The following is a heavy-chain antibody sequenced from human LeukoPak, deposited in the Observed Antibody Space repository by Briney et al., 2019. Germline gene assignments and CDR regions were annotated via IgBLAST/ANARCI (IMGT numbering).Heavy chain of an antibody. J-gene: IGHJ4*02. CDR2: IKQDGSEK. V-gene: IGHV3-7*01. Sequence: ETLSLTCAVYGGSFSGYYWSWIRQAPGTGLEWVANIKQDGSEKYYVDSVKGRFTISRDNAKNSLYLQMNSLRVKDTAVYYCARKTGDCWGQGTLVIVSS. CDR3: ARKTGDC. CDR1: GGSFSGYY. D-gene: IGHD1-14*01.